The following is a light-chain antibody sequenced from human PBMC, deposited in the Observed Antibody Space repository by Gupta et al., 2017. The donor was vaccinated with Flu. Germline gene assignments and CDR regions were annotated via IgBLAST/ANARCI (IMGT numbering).Light chain of an antibody. V-gene: IGKV1-12*01. Sequence: DIKITKSLSFVSVSAGDRVTITCRASQGISSWLAWYQQKPGKAPKLLIYAASSLQSGVPSRFSGSGSGTDFTLTISSLQPEDFAAYYCQQANSFPRTFGQGTKLEIK. J-gene: IGKJ2*01. CDR1: QGISSW. CDR3: QQANSFPRT. CDR2: AAS.